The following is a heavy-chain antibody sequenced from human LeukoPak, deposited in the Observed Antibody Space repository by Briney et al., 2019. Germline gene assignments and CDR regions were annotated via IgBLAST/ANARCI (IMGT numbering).Heavy chain of an antibody. D-gene: IGHD4-23*01. Sequence: GGSLRLSCAASGFTFDDYAMHWVRQAPGKGLVWVSCIASDGSSTTYADSVKGRFSISRDNAKNTLYLQMNSLRVEDTAVYYCARGRPHGNDYWGQGTLVTVSS. CDR1: GFTFDDYA. CDR2: IASDGSST. V-gene: IGHV3-74*01. CDR3: ARGRPHGNDY. J-gene: IGHJ4*02.